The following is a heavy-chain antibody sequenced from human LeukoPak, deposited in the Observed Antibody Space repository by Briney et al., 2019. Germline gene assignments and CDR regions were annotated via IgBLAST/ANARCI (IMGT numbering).Heavy chain of an antibody. CDR3: ARDRSVGVLPAPPFDF. V-gene: IGHV4-34*01. D-gene: IGHD6-6*01. Sequence: SSETLSLTCAVYGGSFSGYYWSWIRQPPGKGLEWIGEINHSGSTNYNPSLKSRVTISVDTSKNQFSLKLGSVTAADTAVYYCARDRSVGVLPAPPFDFWGQGTLVTVSS. CDR1: GGSFSGYY. J-gene: IGHJ4*02. CDR2: INHSGST.